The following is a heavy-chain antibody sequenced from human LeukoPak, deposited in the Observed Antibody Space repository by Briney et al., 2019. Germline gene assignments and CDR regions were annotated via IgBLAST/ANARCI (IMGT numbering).Heavy chain of an antibody. CDR3: ARHDDYYDPYLDY. J-gene: IGHJ4*02. CDR1: GGSISSSSYY. D-gene: IGHD3-16*01. CDR2: IFYTGST. V-gene: IGHV4-39*01. Sequence: SETLSLTCTVSGGSISSSSYYWGWIRQPPGKGLEWIGNIFYTGSTYYNPSLKRRGTISVDTSENRFSLKLSSVTAADTAMYYCARHDDYYDPYLDYWGQGTLVTVSS.